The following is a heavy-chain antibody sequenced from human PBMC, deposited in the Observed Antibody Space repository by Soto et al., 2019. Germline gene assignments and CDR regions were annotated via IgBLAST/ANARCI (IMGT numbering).Heavy chain of an antibody. D-gene: IGHD6-19*01. J-gene: IGHJ3*02. CDR2: ISGSGGST. Sequence: GGSLRLSCAASGFTFSSYAMSWVRQAPGKGLEWVSAISGSGGSTYYADSVKGRFTISRDNSKNTLYLQMNSLRAEDTAVYYCAKDATIAVAPNDALDIWGQGTMVTVSS. CDR3: AKDATIAVAPNDALDI. V-gene: IGHV3-23*01. CDR1: GFTFSSYA.